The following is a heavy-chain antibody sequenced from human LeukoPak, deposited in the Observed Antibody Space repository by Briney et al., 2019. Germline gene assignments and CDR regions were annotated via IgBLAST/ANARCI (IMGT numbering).Heavy chain of an antibody. J-gene: IGHJ3*02. Sequence: PSETLSLTCAVYGGSFSGYYWSWIRQPPGKGLVWIGEINHSGSTNYNPSLKSRVTISVDTSKNQFSLQLSSVTAADTAVYYCARGLMLVKGAFDIWGQGTMVTVSS. CDR2: INHSGST. D-gene: IGHD3-16*01. V-gene: IGHV4-34*01. CDR3: ARGLMLVKGAFDI. CDR1: GGSFSGYY.